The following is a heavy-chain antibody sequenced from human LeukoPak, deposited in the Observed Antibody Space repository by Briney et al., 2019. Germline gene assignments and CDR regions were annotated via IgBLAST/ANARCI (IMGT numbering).Heavy chain of an antibody. CDR3: AREQNWFDP. V-gene: IGHV1-69*04. Sequence: ASVKVSCKASGGTFSSYAISWVRQVPGQGLEWMGRIIPILGIANYAQKFQGRVTITADKSTSTAYMELSSLRSEDTAVYYCAREQNWFDPWGQGTLVTVSS. CDR2: IIPILGIA. CDR1: GGTFSSYA. J-gene: IGHJ5*02.